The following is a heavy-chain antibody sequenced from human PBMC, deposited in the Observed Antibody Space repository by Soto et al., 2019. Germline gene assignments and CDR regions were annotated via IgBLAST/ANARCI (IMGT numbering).Heavy chain of an antibody. V-gene: IGHV3-74*01. CDR2: ISSDGTGT. D-gene: IGHD3-10*02. CDR3: ACSYGMDV. CDR1: GFTFSDYW. Sequence: EMQLVESGGDLVQPGGSLRLSCAASGFTFSDYWMHWVRHAPGKGLVWVSRISSDGTGTTYADSVKGRFTISRDNAKNTLYLQMNSLRDEDTAVYYWACSYGMDVWGQGTTVNVSS. J-gene: IGHJ6*02.